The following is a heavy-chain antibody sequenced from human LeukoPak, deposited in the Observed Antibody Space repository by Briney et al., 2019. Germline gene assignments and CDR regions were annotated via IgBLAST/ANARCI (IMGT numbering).Heavy chain of an antibody. J-gene: IGHJ4*02. V-gene: IGHV3-30*04. CDR2: ISYDGSNK. D-gene: IGHD3-10*01. CDR3: ARDLLDTYYFGSGSYEGPDY. CDR1: RFTFSSYA. Sequence: GGSLRLSCAASRFTFSSYAMHWVRQAPGEGLEWVAVISYDGSNKYYADSVKGQFTISRDNSKNTLYLQMNSLRAEDTAVYYCARDLLDTYYFGSGSYEGPDYWGQGTLVTVSS.